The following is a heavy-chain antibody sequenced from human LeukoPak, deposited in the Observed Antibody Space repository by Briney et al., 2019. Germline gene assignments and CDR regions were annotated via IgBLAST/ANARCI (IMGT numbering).Heavy chain of an antibody. CDR3: ARQIPILGYCSSTSCRAPGMDV. CDR1: GYSFTSYW. V-gene: IGHV5-51*01. J-gene: IGHJ6*02. CDR2: IYPGDSDT. Sequence: GESLKISCKGSGYSFTSYWIGWVRQMLGKGLEWMGIIYPGDSDTRYSPSFQGQVTISADKSISTAYLQWSSLKASDTAMYYCARQIPILGYCSSTSCRAPGMDVWGQGTTVTVSS. D-gene: IGHD2-2*01.